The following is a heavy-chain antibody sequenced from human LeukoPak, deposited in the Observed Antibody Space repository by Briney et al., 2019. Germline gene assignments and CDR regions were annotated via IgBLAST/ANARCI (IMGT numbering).Heavy chain of an antibody. CDR1: GFTFYDSA. J-gene: IGHJ4*02. CDR3: PRGPYTDY. V-gene: IGHV3-9*01. CDR2: ISWNSGFI. D-gene: IGHD4-11*01. Sequence: PGRSLRLSCAASGFTFYDSAMHWVRQRHGKGLEWVSGISWNSGFIAYADSVKGRFTISRDNAKNSLYLQMNSLRAEDTAVYYCPRGPYTDYWGQGTLVTVSS.